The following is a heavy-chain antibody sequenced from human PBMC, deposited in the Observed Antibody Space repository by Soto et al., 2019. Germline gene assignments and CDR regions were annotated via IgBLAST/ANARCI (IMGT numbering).Heavy chain of an antibody. Sequence: QVQLVQSGAEVKKPGSSVKVSCKASGGTFSSYAISWVRQAPGHGLEWMGGIIPIFGTADYAQKFQGRVTIDADESTSTAYMELSSLRSEDTAVYYSARDLPAATHYYYYGMDVCGQGTTVTVSS. D-gene: IGHD2-2*01. CDR3: ARDLPAATHYYYYGMDV. CDR1: GGTFSSYA. J-gene: IGHJ6*02. CDR2: IIPIFGTA. V-gene: IGHV1-69*01.